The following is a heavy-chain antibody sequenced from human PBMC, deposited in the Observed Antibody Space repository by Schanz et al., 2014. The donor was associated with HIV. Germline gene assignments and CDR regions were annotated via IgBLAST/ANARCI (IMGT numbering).Heavy chain of an antibody. V-gene: IGHV4-34*01. CDR2: INHSEST. Sequence: QVQLQQWGAGLLKPSETLSLTCAVYGGPFSGYYWSWIRQSPGKGLEWIGEINHSESTNYNPSLKRRVPLSVDTSKTQFSLKLSSVTAADTAVYYCGRVSGYYGMDVWGQGTAVTVSS. CDR3: GRVSGYYGMDV. CDR1: GGPFSGYY. J-gene: IGHJ6*02. D-gene: IGHD6-25*01.